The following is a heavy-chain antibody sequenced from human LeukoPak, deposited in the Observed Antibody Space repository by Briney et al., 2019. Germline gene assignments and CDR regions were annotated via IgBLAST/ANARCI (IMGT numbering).Heavy chain of an antibody. CDR3: ARGAWLVQRIDY. Sequence: SETLSLTCAVYGGSFNGYYWSWIRQPPGKGLEWIGEINHSGSTNYNPSLKSRVTISVDTSKNQFSLKVSSVIAADTAVYYCARGAWLVQRIDYWGQGTLVTVSS. D-gene: IGHD6-19*01. V-gene: IGHV4-34*01. CDR2: INHSGST. CDR1: GGSFNGYY. J-gene: IGHJ4*02.